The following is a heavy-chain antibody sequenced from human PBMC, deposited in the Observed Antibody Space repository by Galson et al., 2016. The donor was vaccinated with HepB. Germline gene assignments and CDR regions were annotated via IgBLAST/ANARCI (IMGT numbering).Heavy chain of an antibody. D-gene: IGHD3-3*01. V-gene: IGHV2-5*02. CDR3: VRVYTDFWNGSLNSGLYYFDY. CDR2: VYWDDDK. CDR1: GFSLSTTRVG. J-gene: IGHJ4*02. Sequence: PALVKPTQTLTLTCTFSGFSLSTTRVGVGWIRQPPGKALAWLALVYWDDDKRYSPSLRNRLTITKDTSENQVVLTVTNVDPADTATYYCVRVYTDFWNGSLNSGLYYFDYWGQGTLVTVSS.